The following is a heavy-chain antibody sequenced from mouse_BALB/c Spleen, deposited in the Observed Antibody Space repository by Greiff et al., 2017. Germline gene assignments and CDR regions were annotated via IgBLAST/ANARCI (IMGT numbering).Heavy chain of an antibody. CDR2: INPSTGYT. J-gene: IGHJ3*01. CDR3: ARRDWDWFAY. D-gene: IGHD4-1*01. V-gene: IGHV1-7*01. Sequence: QVHVKQSGAELAKPGASVKMSCKASGYTFTSYWMHWVKQRPGQGLEWIGYINPSTGYTEYNQKFKDKATLTADKSSSTAYMQLSSLTSEDSAVYYCARRDWDWFAYWGQGTLVTVSA. CDR1: GYTFTSYW.